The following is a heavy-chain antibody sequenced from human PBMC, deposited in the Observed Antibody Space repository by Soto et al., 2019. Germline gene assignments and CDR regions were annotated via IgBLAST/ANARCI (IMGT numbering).Heavy chain of an antibody. CDR3: VRGVVVVVGSTAENSDH. CDR1: GFTFTKYS. V-gene: IGHV3-48*02. D-gene: IGHD2-15*01. CDR2: ISYSGETK. J-gene: IGHJ4*02. Sequence: GGSLRLSCTGSGFTFTKYSMNWVRQAPGKGLEWVSYISYSGETKYYADSLKGRYAISRDDAKNSVYLQMNSLRDEDTAFYYCVRGVVVVVGSTAENSDHWGQGTLVTV.